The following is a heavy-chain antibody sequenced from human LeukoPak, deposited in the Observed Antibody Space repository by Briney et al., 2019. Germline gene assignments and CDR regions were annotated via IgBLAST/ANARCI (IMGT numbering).Heavy chain of an antibody. CDR3: AKSRMTTVTRDWFDP. D-gene: IGHD4-17*01. CDR2: ISAYNGNT. Sequence: GASVKVSCKASGYTFTSYGISWVRQAPGQGLEWMGWISAYNGNTNYAQKFQGRVTMTTDTSTSTAYMELRSLRFDDTAVYYCAKSRMTTVTRDWFDPWGQGTLVTVSS. CDR1: GYTFTSYG. J-gene: IGHJ5*02. V-gene: IGHV1-18*01.